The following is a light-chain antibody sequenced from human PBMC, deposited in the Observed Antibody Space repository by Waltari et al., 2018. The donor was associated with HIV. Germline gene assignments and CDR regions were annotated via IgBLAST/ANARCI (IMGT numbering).Light chain of an antibody. CDR1: SRDVGGCNY. CDR3: SSYTNSSTLEV. CDR2: DVS. J-gene: IGLJ1*01. V-gene: IGLV2-14*03. Sequence: QSALTQPASVSGSPGPSITISCIGTSRDVGGCNYWSWYQQHPGNAPKLMIYDVSNRPSGVSVRFSGSKAGNTASLTISGLQAEDEADYYCSSYTNSSTLEVFGTGTKVTVL.